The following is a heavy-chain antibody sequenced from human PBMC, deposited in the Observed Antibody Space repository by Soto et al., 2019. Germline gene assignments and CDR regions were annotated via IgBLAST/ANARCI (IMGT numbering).Heavy chain of an antibody. V-gene: IGHV3-21*06. Sequence: GGSLRLSCAGSGFTFTRYSMNWVREAPGKGLEWVSSISSTTNYIYYGDSMKGRFTISRDNAKNSLYLEMNSLRAEDTAVYYCARESEDLTSNFDYWGQGTLVTVSS. CDR1: GFTFTRYS. CDR3: ARESEDLTSNFDY. J-gene: IGHJ4*02. CDR2: ISSTTNYI.